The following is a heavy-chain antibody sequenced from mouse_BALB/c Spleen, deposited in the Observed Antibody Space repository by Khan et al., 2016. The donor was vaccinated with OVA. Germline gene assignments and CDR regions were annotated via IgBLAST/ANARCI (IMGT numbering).Heavy chain of an antibody. V-gene: IGHV3-2*02. D-gene: IGHD1-1*01. J-gene: IGHJ2*01. CDR3: ARGNYYGYYFDY. CDR1: GYSITSGYA. Sequence: EVQLVESGPGLVKPSQSLSLTCTVTGYSITSGYAWNWIRQFPGNKLEWMGYISYSGVTSYTPSLKSRISITRDTSKNQFFLQLNSVTTEDTATCYCARGNYYGYYFDYWGQGTTLTVSS. CDR2: ISYSGVT.